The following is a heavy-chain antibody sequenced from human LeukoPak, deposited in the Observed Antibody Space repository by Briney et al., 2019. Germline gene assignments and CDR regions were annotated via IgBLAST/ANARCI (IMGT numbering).Heavy chain of an antibody. CDR1: GGSFSGYY. V-gene: IGHV4-34*01. Sequence: SETLSLTCAVYGGSFSGYYWSWIRQPPGKGLEWIGEINHSGSTNYNPSLRSRVTISVDTSKNQFSLKLSSVTAADTAVYYCARGYYYMDVWGKGTTVTVSS. J-gene: IGHJ6*03. CDR2: INHSGST. CDR3: ARGYYYMDV.